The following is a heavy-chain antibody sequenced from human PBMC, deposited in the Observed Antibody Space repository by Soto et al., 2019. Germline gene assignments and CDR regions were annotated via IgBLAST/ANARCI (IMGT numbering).Heavy chain of an antibody. Sequence: GGSLRLSCAASGSTFSNNAMSWVRQAPGKGLEWVSLIGDSGGMPYYPESVKGRFTISRDTSRNTLYLQMNSLRVEDTAVYYCAKVISTGIHRGYLDYWGQGTLVTVSS. CDR1: GSTFSNNA. D-gene: IGHD3-10*01. V-gene: IGHV3-23*01. J-gene: IGHJ4*02. CDR3: AKVISTGIHRGYLDY. CDR2: IGDSGGMP.